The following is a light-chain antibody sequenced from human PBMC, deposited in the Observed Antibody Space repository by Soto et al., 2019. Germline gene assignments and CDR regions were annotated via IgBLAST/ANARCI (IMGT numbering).Light chain of an antibody. J-gene: IGKJ3*01. V-gene: IGKV3-11*01. CDR3: QHRHN. CDR1: QSVSRD. Sequence: DIVLTQSPATLSLSPGERATLSCRASQSVSRDFAWYQQKPGQPPRLLIYDASNRATGIPARFSGSGSGTDFTLTINSLQPEDFAVYYCQHRHNFGPGTKVDFK. CDR2: DAS.